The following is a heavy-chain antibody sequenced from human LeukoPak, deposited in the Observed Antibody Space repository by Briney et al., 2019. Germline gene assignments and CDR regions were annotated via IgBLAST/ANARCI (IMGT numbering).Heavy chain of an antibody. Sequence: ASVKVSCKASGYTFTSYGISWVRQAPGQGLEWMGWISAYNGNTNYAQKLQGRVTMTEDTSTDTAYMELSSLRSEDTAVYYCATPGIAAAGSYYYWGQGTLVTVSS. CDR3: ATPGIAAAGSYYY. J-gene: IGHJ4*02. D-gene: IGHD6-13*01. V-gene: IGHV1-18*01. CDR2: ISAYNGNT. CDR1: GYTFTSYG.